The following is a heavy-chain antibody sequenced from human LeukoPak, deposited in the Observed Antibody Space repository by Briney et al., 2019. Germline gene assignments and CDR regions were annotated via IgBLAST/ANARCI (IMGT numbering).Heavy chain of an antibody. Sequence: SETLSLTCTVSGGSISSGDCYWSWIRQPPGKGLEWIGYIYYSGSTYYNPSLKSRVTISVDTSKNQFSLKLSSVTAADTAVYYCARTHVDTAMSFDYWGQGTLVTVSS. CDR1: GGSISSGDCY. D-gene: IGHD5-18*01. CDR2: IYYSGST. V-gene: IGHV4-30-4*01. J-gene: IGHJ4*02. CDR3: ARTHVDTAMSFDY.